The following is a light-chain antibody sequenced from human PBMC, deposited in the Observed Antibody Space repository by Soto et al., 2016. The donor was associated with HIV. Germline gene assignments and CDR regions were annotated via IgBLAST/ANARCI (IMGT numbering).Light chain of an antibody. CDR1: QSLVDSDGNTN. J-gene: IGKJ1*01. CDR3: VQGTHWPWT. CDR2: RVS. V-gene: IGKV2D-30*01. Sequence: DVVMTQSPLSLPVTLGQPASISCRSSQSLVDSDGNTNLSWFQQRPGQSPRRLIYRVSNWDSGVSDRFSGSGSGTDFTLKISKVEAEDVGFYYCVQGTHWPWTFGQGTKLEMK.